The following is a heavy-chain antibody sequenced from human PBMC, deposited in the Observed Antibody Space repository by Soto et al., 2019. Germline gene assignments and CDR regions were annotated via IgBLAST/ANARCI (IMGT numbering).Heavy chain of an antibody. D-gene: IGHD1-26*01. Sequence: GESLKISCKGSGYSFTSYWIGCVSQMPGKGLELKGIIYPGDSDTRYSPSFQGQVAIAADKSISTAYMQWSSLEASDTAMYYCARIQGELGPMGGMDVWGQGTTVTVSS. V-gene: IGHV5-51*01. CDR3: ARIQGELGPMGGMDV. CDR2: IYPGDSDT. CDR1: GYSFTSYW. J-gene: IGHJ6*02.